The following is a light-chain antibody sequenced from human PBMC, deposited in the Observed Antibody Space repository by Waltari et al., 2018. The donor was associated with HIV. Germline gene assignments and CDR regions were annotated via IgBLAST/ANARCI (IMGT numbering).Light chain of an antibody. J-gene: IGLJ2*01. CDR2: EVS. CDR1: SRDVGGSNY. Sequence: QSALTQPPSASGSPGQSVTIPCTGTSRDVGGSNYVPWYQQHTGKAPKLIIYEVSKRPSGVPDRFSGSKSGNTASLTVSGRQAEDEADYYCSSYAGSNNLVFGGGTKLTVL. CDR3: SSYAGSNNLV. V-gene: IGLV2-8*01.